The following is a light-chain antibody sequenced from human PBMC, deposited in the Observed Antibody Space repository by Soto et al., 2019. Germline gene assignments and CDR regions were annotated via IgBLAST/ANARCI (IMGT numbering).Light chain of an antibody. J-gene: IGKJ2*01. CDR2: DAS. V-gene: IGKV3-11*01. Sequence: DIELTQSPATLSSSPGERATISCRASQSVSSYLAWYQQKPGKAPRLLIYDASNRATGVPSRFSGSGSGTDFTLTISSLEPEDFAVYYCQQRSNWPPTFGQGTKLEIK. CDR3: QQRSNWPPT. CDR1: QSVSSY.